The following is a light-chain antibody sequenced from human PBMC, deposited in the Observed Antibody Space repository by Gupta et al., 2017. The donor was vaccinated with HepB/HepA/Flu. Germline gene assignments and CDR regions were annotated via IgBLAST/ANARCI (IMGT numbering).Light chain of an antibody. Sequence: QSVLSQAPAASATPGQRVTISCSGSSSNLERNYVYWYQQDPGTAPKLLMYRDDQRPSGVPERFSGSKSGTSASLVISGLRSEDEADYYCAAWDDSLSGILFGGGTRLTVL. CDR3: AAWDDSLSGIL. CDR2: RDD. V-gene: IGLV1-47*01. CDR1: SSNLERNY. J-gene: IGLJ3*02.